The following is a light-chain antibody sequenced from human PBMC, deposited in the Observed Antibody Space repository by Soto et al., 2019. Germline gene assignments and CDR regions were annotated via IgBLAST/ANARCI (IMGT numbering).Light chain of an antibody. J-gene: IGKJ4*01. CDR3: QQRYNWPSLT. CDR2: DAS. CDR1: RSVSGI. Sequence: EIVWTQSPATLSLSPGERATLSCRASRSVSGILAWYQQKPGQAPRLLIYDASNKATGIPARFSGSRSGTNFTPTTISLEPEDFAVSYCQQRYNWPSLTFGGGTKVDI. V-gene: IGKV3-11*01.